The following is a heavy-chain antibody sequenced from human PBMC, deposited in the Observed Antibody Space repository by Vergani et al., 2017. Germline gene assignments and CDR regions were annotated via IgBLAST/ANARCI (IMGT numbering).Heavy chain of an antibody. CDR2: FEPEDGET. J-gene: IGHJ6*04. Sequence: QVQLVQSGAEVKKPGASVMVSCKVSGYTPTELSMHWVRQAPGKGLEWMGGFEPEDGETIYAQKFQGRVTMTEDTSTDTAYMELSSLRSEDRAVYYCATPRLRLSCYYSYGMDVWGKGTTVTVSS. CDR1: GYTPTELS. CDR3: ATPRLRLSCYYSYGMDV. V-gene: IGHV1-24*01. D-gene: IGHD5-12*01.